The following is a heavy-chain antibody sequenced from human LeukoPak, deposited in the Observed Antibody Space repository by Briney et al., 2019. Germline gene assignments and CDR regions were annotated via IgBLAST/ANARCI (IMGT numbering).Heavy chain of an antibody. J-gene: IGHJ4*02. Sequence: GGSLRLSCAASGFTFSSYAMSWVRQAPGKGLEWVSSISGSGGSTHYVDSVKGRFTISRDKTKNTLYLQMNSLRAEDTAVYYCAKSSYYDASGYYREYYFDSWGQGTLVTVSS. V-gene: IGHV3-23*01. D-gene: IGHD3-22*01. CDR3: AKSSYYDASGYYREYYFDS. CDR1: GFTFSSYA. CDR2: ISGSGGST.